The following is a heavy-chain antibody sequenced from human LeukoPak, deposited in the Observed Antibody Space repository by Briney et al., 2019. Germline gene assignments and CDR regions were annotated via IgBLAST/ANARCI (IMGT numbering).Heavy chain of an antibody. CDR1: GASIGSYY. CDR2: VHNSAGT. J-gene: IGHJ4*02. D-gene: IGHD3-16*01. V-gene: IGHV4-59*01. CDR3: ARYLRDSGTYVFDY. Sequence: KPSETLSLTCTVSGASIGSYYWSWIRESPARGLEWIGYVHNSAGTNYNPSLNSRVTMSVDTFESQFSLRLGSVTAADTAVYYCARYLRDSGTYVFDYWGQGTLVTVSS.